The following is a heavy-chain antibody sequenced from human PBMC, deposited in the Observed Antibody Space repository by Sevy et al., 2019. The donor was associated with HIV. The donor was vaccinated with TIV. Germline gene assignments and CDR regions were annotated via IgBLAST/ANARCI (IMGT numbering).Heavy chain of an antibody. V-gene: IGHV3-11*01. J-gene: IGHJ6*02. CDR2: ISGSDDSGGGDTI. CDR3: SRGHVKDGKGGDYYYHAMDV. D-gene: IGHD3-16*01. Sequence: GGSLRLSCTASGFTLSDYYMSWIRQAPGKGLQWISYISGSDDSGGGDTIYYADSVKGRFTISRDNAKNSLYLQMSSLRADDTAVYYCSRGHVKDGKGGDYYYHAMDVWGRGTTVTVSS. CDR1: GFTLSDYY.